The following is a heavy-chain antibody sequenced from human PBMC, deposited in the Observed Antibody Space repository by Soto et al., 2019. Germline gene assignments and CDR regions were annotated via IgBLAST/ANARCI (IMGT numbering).Heavy chain of an antibody. J-gene: IGHJ3*02. CDR3: ARAVMHYYDSSGLDAFDI. D-gene: IGHD3-22*01. Sequence: SETLSLTCTVSGGSISSYYWSWIRQPPGKGLEWIGYIYYSGSTNYNPSLKSRVTISVDTSKNQFSLKLSSVTAADTAVYYCARAVMHYYDSSGLDAFDIWGQGTMGTVSS. CDR1: GGSISSYY. CDR2: IYYSGST. V-gene: IGHV4-59*01.